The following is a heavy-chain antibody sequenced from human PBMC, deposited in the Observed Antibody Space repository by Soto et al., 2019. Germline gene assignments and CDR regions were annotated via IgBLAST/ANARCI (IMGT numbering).Heavy chain of an antibody. CDR2: IKRDGSEK. J-gene: IGHJ2*01. V-gene: IGHV3-7*01. CDR1: GFIFSSYW. CDR3: AGGAGWYFDV. Sequence: EVQLVESGGGLVQPGGSLRLSCAASGFIFSSYWMAWVRQAPGKGLEWVAVIKRDGSEKYYVDSVRGRFTISRDNAKNSLYLQMNSLRVEDTAVFYCAGGAGWYFDVWGRGTLVTVSS.